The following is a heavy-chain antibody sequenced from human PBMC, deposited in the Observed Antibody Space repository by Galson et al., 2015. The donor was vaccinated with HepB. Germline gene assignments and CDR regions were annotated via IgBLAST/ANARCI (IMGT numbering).Heavy chain of an antibody. CDR2: IWYDGSNK. J-gene: IGHJ4*02. CDR1: GFTFSDYG. V-gene: IGHV3-33*01. D-gene: IGHD4-17*01. Sequence: LRLSCAASGFTFSDYGMHWVRQAPGKGLGWLAVIWYDGSNKYYADSLKGRLTLSRDNSKNTLYLQMNSLRAEDTAVYYCAREGMTAVTNFDYWGQGTLVTVSS. CDR3: AREGMTAVTNFDY.